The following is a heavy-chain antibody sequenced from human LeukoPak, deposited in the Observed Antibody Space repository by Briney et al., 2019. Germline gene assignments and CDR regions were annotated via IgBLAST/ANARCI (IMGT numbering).Heavy chain of an antibody. D-gene: IGHD2-2*01. J-gene: IGHJ4*02. Sequence: GGSLRLSCAASGFTFSSYGMTWVRQAPGKGLEWVSGISGSDGSTYYADSVKGRFTISRDDSQNTLYLQMNSLSAEDTAVYYCAKVETSGGANCYALDYWGQGTLVTVSS. V-gene: IGHV3-23*01. CDR3: AKVETSGGANCYALDY. CDR1: GFTFSSYG. CDR2: ISGSDGST.